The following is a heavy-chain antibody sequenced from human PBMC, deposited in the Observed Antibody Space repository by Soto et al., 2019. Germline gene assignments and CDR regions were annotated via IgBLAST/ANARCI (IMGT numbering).Heavy chain of an antibody. V-gene: IGHV1-18*04. CDR2: ISAYNGNT. J-gene: IGHJ4*02. CDR3: ARRSLGWLRLLGSYYFDY. Sequence: QVQLVQSGAEVKKPGASVKVSCKASGYTFTSYGISWVRQAPGQGLEWMGWISAYNGNTNYAQKLQGRVTMTTDTSTSTAYMELRSLRSDDTAVYYCARRSLGWLRLLGSYYFDYWGQGTLVTVSS. CDR1: GYTFTSYG. D-gene: IGHD5-12*01.